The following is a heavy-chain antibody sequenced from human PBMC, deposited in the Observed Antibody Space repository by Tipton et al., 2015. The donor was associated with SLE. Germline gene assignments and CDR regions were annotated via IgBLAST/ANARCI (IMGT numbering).Heavy chain of an antibody. CDR2: IFTSGST. V-gene: IGHV4-4*07. D-gene: IGHD3-3*01. CDR3: ARGASRTTIFGVVSPYPDAFDI. Sequence: TLSLTCTVSGGSISSYYWSWIRQPAGKGLEWIGRIFTSGSTNYNPSLKSRVTISVDTSKNQFSLRLSSVTAADTAVYYCARGASRTTIFGVVSPYPDAFDIWGQGTMVTVSS. CDR1: GGSISSYY. J-gene: IGHJ3*02.